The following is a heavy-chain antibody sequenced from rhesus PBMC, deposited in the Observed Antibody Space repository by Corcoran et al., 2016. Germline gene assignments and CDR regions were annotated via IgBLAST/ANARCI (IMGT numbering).Heavy chain of an antibody. Sequence: QVQLVQSGAEVKKPGASVKLSCKAAGLSFTSYRKNWGRQAREQGLGWIGGLARGNGNTGNAQRFQGRGTLTRDTSTSTVYMELSSLRSEDTAVYYCARDCNYVAFDYWGQGVLVTVSS. CDR1: GLSFTSYR. D-gene: IGHD1-26*01. J-gene: IGHJ4*01. CDR2: LARGNGNT. CDR3: ARDCNYVAFDY. V-gene: IGHV1-200*01.